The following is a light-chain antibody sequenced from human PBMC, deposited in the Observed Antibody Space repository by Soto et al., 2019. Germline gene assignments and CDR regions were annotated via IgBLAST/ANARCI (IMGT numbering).Light chain of an antibody. J-gene: IGLJ1*01. CDR2: SNN. Sequence: QSVLTQPPSASGTPGQRVTISCSGGSSNIGSNTVNWYQQLPGTAPKLLIYSNNQRPSGVPARFSGSKSGTSASLAISGLQSEDEADYYCAAWDDSLNGYVFGTGTKVTVL. CDR1: SSNIGSNT. V-gene: IGLV1-44*01. CDR3: AAWDDSLNGYV.